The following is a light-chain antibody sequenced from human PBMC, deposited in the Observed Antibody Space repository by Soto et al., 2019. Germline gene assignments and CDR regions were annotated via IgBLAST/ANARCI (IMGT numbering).Light chain of an antibody. V-gene: IGLV2-14*03. Sequence: QSALTQPASVSGSPGQSISISCAGTNSDVGGYNYVSWYQHPPGKAPKLLIYNVNDRPSWVSARFSGSKSGNTASLTISGLQPEDEADYYCSSYTSSDTQVLFGGGTKLTV. CDR2: NVN. CDR3: SSYTSSDTQVL. J-gene: IGLJ2*01. CDR1: NSDVGGYNY.